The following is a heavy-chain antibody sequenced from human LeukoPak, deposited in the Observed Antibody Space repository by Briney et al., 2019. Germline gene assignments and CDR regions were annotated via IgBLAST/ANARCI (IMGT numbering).Heavy chain of an antibody. CDR2: IYYSGST. J-gene: IGHJ6*02. D-gene: IGHD3-3*01. V-gene: IGHV4-59*01. CDR3: ARVKYYDFWSGYYDGMDV. CDR1: GGSISSYY. Sequence: SETLSLTCTVSGGSISSYYWSWIRQPPGKGLEWIGYIYYSGSTNYNPSLKGRVTISVDTSKNQFSLKLSSVTAADTAVYYCARVKYYDFWSGYYDGMDVWGQGTTVTVSS.